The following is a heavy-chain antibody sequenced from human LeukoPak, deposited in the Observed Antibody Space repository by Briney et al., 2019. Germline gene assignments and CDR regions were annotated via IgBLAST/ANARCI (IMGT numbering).Heavy chain of an antibody. J-gene: IGHJ2*01. Sequence: GASVKVSCKASGYTFTGYYMRWVRQAPGQGLEWMGWINPNNGDTNYAQKFQGRVTMTRDTSISTAYMELSRLRSDDTAVYYCAREQWKLRDFDLWGRGTLVTVSS. V-gene: IGHV1-2*02. CDR2: INPNNGDT. CDR1: GYTFTGYY. D-gene: IGHD1-26*01. CDR3: AREQWKLRDFDL.